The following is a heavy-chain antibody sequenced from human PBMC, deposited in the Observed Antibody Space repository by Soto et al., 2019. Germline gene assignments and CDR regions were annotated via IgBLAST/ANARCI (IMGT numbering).Heavy chain of an antibody. CDR1: GYSLTSYY. D-gene: IGHD3-10*02. V-gene: IGHV1-46*01. CDR2: TNPSDGST. Sequence: GASVKVSCKASGYSLTSYYMHWVRQAPGQGLEWMGITNPSDGSTSYAQKFQGRVTMTSDTSTSTVYMEMSSLRSEDTAMYYCARSYVTSRPIDFWGQGTLVTV. CDR3: ARSYVTSRPIDF. J-gene: IGHJ4*02.